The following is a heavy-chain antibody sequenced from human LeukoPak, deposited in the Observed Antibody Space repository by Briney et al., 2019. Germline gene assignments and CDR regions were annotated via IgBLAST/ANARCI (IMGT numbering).Heavy chain of an antibody. CDR2: ITDSRISI. CDR1: GFTFSTFN. V-gene: IGHV3-21*04. Sequence: GGSLRLSCAASGFTFSTFNMHWVRQAPGKGLEWVSSITDSRISIYYADSVKGRFTISRDNAKNSLYLQMNSLRADDTAVYYCAKGTGSGWYDAFDFWGQGTMVTISS. D-gene: IGHD6-19*01. J-gene: IGHJ3*01. CDR3: AKGTGSGWYDAFDF.